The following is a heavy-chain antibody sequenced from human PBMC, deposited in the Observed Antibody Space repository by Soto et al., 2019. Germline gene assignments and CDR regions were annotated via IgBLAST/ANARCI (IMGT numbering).Heavy chain of an antibody. CDR2: ISWNSGSI. CDR1: GFTFDDYA. CDR3: AKEGGYSSGRYGA. D-gene: IGHD6-19*01. Sequence: EVQLVESGGGLVQPGRSLRLSCAASGFTFDDYAMHWVRQAPGKGLEWVSGISWNSGSIGYADSVKGRFTISRDNAKNSLYLQMNSLRAEDTALYYCAKEGGYSSGRYGAWGQGTLVTVSS. J-gene: IGHJ5*02. V-gene: IGHV3-9*01.